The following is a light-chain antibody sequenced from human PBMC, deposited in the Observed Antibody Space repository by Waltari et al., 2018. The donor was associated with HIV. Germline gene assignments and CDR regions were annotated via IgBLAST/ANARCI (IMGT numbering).Light chain of an antibody. CDR2: EVN. J-gene: IGLJ2*01. V-gene: IGLV2-8*01. CDR1: SDDIGGYNY. CDR3: SSFAGSNTVV. Sequence: QSALTQPPSASGSLGQSVTISCSGTSDDIGGYNYVFWYQQYPAKAPKLLIYEVNKRPSGVPARFSGSKSLHTASLTVSGLQAEDEAHYFCSSFAGSNTVVFGGGTKLTVL.